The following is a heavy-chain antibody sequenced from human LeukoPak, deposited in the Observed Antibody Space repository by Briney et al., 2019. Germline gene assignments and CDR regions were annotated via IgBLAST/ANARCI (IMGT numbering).Heavy chain of an antibody. CDR3: ATSRVFDY. J-gene: IGHJ4*02. Sequence: GGSLRLSCVASGFTFSDYFMSWIRQAPGKGLEWLSFINSAGDNIYHADSVKGRFTISRDNAKKTLYLEMNSLRMEDTALYYCATSRVFDYWGQGTLVTVSS. CDR1: GFTFSDYF. CDR2: INSAGDNI. V-gene: IGHV3-11*04.